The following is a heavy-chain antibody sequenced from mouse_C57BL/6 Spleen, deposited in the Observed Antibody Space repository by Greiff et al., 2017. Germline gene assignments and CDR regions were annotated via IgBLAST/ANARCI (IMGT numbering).Heavy chain of an antibody. Sequence: EVHLVESGGGLVKPGGSLKLSCAASGFTFSSYAMSWVRQTPGKRLEWVATISDGGSYTYYPDNVKGRFTLTRDNAKNNLYLQMSHLKSEDTSMYYSARDHTTVGSIDGWGQGTSVTVSS. CDR3: ARDHTTVGSIDG. CDR1: GFTFSSYA. V-gene: IGHV5-4*01. D-gene: IGHD1-1*01. J-gene: IGHJ4*01. CDR2: ISDGGSYT.